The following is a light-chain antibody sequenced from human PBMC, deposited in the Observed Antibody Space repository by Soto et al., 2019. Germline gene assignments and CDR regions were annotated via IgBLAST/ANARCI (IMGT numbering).Light chain of an antibody. Sequence: VQMTQSPSSLSVSVGDRVTITFQASQDISNYLNWYQQKPGKAPKLLIYKASTLKSGVPSRFSGSGSGTEFTLTISSLQPDDFATYYCQQYNSYSEAFGQGTKVDIK. CDR1: QDISNY. J-gene: IGKJ1*01. V-gene: IGKV1-5*03. CDR3: QQYNSYSEA. CDR2: KAS.